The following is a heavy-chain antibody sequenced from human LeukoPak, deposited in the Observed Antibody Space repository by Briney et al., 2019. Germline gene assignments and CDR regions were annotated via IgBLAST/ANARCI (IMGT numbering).Heavy chain of an antibody. CDR1: GFPISDYW. D-gene: IGHD2-8*01. J-gene: IGHJ4*02. CDR3: ARTAPYCSNDCYVDY. CDR2: IRGHGSSS. Sequence: PGGSLRLSCAASGFPISDYWMHWVRQVPGKGLVWVSGIRGHGSSSTYADSVKGRFTISRDSAKNTLYVQMNSLRAEDTAVYYCARTAPYCSNDCYVDYWGQGTLVTVSS. V-gene: IGHV3-74*01.